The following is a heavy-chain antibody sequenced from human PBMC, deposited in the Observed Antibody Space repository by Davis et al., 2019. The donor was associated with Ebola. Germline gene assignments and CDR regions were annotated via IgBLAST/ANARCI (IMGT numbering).Heavy chain of an antibody. V-gene: IGHV3-53*01. Sequence: GGSLRLSCAASGFTVSSNYMSWVRQAPGKGLEWVSVIYSGGSTYYADSVKGRFTISRDNSKNTLYLQMNSLRAEDTAVYYCAKPSYSSGWYIFGYWGQGTLVTVSS. CDR2: IYSGGST. D-gene: IGHD6-19*01. J-gene: IGHJ4*02. CDR1: GFTVSSNY. CDR3: AKPSYSSGWYIFGY.